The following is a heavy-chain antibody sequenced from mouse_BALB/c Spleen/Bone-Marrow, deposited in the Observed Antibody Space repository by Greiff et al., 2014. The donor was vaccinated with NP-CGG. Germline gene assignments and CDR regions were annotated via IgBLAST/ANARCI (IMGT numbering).Heavy chain of an antibody. D-gene: IGHD2-4*01. CDR3: ASDYDHGGRGY. V-gene: IGHV1-87*01. CDR2: IYPGDGDT. J-gene: IGHJ2*01. Sequence: VQLVESGAELARPGASVKLSCKASGYTFTSYWMQWVKQRPGQGLEWIGAIYPGDGDTRYTQKFKGKATLTADKSSSTACMQLSSLSSEDSVVYYGASDYDHGGRGYWGQGTTLTVSS. CDR1: GYTFTSYW.